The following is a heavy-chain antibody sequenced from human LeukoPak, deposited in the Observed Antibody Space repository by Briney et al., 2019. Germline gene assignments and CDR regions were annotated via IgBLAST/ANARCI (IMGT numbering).Heavy chain of an antibody. CDR1: GFTFSSYA. CDR3: ARDYYDNNGTQDY. V-gene: IGHV3-30-3*01. CDR2: ISYDGSNK. D-gene: IGHD3-22*01. J-gene: IGHJ4*02. Sequence: GRSLRLSCAASGFTFSSYAMHWVRQAPGKGLEWVAVISYDGSNKYYADSVKGRFTISRDNSKNTLYLQMNSLRAEDTAVYYCARDYYDNNGTQDYWGQGTLVTVSS.